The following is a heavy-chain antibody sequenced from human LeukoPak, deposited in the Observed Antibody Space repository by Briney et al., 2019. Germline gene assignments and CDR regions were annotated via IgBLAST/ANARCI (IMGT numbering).Heavy chain of an antibody. V-gene: IGHV1-18*01. CDR2: ISAYNGNT. Sequence: ASVKVSCKASGYTFTSYGISWVRQAPGQGLEWMGWISAYNGNTNYAQKLQGRVTMTTDTSTSTAYMELRSLRSDDTAVYYCASAVGNALVVVAATHLGYWGQGTLVTVSS. CDR1: GYTFTSYG. J-gene: IGHJ4*02. CDR3: ASAVGNALVVVAATHLGY. D-gene: IGHD2-15*01.